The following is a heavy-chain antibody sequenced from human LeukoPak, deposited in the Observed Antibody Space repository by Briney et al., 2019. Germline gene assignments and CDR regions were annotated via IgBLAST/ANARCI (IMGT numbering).Heavy chain of an antibody. V-gene: IGHV4-34*01. CDR2: INHSGST. D-gene: IGHD4-11*01. CDR1: GXSFSGYY. Sequence: PSETLSLTCAVYGXSFSGYYWSWIRQPPGKGLEWIGEINHSGSTYYNPSLKSRVTMSVDTSKNQFSLKLSSVTAVDTAVYYCARTYSDYAPYWYFDLWGRGTLVTVSS. J-gene: IGHJ2*01. CDR3: ARTYSDYAPYWYFDL.